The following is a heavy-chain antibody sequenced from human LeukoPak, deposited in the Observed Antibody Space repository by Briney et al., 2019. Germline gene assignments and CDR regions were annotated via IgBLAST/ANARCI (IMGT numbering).Heavy chain of an antibody. J-gene: IGHJ3*02. CDR1: GGSINSYY. CDR2: IYHSGST. Sequence: SETLSLTCTVSGGSINSYYWSWIRRPPGKGLEWIGYIYHSGSTNYNRSLKSRVTMSVDTSKNQFSLKLTSVTAADTAVYYCARGLSYDSSPSDAFDIWGQGTMVTVSS. D-gene: IGHD3-22*01. CDR3: ARGLSYDSSPSDAFDI. V-gene: IGHV4-59*01.